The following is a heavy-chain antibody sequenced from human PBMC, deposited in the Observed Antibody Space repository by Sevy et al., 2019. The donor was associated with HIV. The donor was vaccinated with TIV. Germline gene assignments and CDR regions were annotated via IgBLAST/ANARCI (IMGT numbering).Heavy chain of an antibody. CDR3: ARSAYYYDSTGYGPLDL. J-gene: IGHJ3*01. CDR2: INWKADNT. Sequence: GGSLRLSCSASGFTFSDHAMSWVRQTPGRGLEWVSCINWKADNTGYADSLKGRFTISRDNAKNSLYLQIHSLRAEETALYYCARSAYYYDSTGYGPLDLWGQGTMVTVSS. D-gene: IGHD3-22*01. V-gene: IGHV3-20*04. CDR1: GFTFSDHA.